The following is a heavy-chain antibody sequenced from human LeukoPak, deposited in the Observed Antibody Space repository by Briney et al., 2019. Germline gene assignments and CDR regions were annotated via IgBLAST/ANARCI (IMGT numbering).Heavy chain of an antibody. Sequence: PSETLSLTCTVSGGSISSYYWSWIRQPPGKGLEWIGYIYYSGSTNYNPSLKSRVIISVDTSKNQFSLKLSSVTAADTAVYYCARLLLDAFDIWGQGTMVTVSS. CDR1: GGSISSYY. J-gene: IGHJ3*02. CDR2: IYYSGST. CDR3: ARLLLDAFDI. V-gene: IGHV4-59*01. D-gene: IGHD2-15*01.